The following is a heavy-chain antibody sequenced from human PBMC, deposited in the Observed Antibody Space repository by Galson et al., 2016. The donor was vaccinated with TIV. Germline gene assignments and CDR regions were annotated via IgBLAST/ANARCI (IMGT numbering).Heavy chain of an antibody. Sequence: SLRLSCAASGFAFSSYSMNWVRQAPGKGLAWVSCISTSSSYGYYADSVKGRFTVSRDNAKNSLYLQMNSLTAEDTAVYFGVRDYTAYDSSGDGFDIWGQGILVTVSS. V-gene: IGHV3-21*01. J-gene: IGHJ4*02. CDR2: ISTSSSYG. CDR3: VRDYTAYDSSGDGFDI. CDR1: GFAFSSYS. D-gene: IGHD3-22*01.